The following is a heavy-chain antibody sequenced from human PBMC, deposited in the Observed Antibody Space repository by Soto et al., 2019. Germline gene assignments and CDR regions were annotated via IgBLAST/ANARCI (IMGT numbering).Heavy chain of an antibody. CDR3: ARYDYGDSNDY. CDR1: AYTFATFY. CDR2: INPSGGGT. J-gene: IGHJ4*02. D-gene: IGHD4-17*01. Sequence: ASLKVSCKATAYTFATFYLHWLRQAPGQGLERMGIINPSGGGTTCAQRFQGRVTMTRDTSTRTINMVLSRLISYDTAVYYCARYDYGDSNDYWGQGTLVTVS. V-gene: IGHV1-46*01.